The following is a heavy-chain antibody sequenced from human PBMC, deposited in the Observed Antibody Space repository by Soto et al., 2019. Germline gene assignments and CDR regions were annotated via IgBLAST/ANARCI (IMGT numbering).Heavy chain of an antibody. CDR2: INESGST. CDR3: ARGSGIVALPGELEDVNYDY. D-gene: IGHD1-1*01. J-gene: IGHJ4*02. V-gene: IGHV4-34*01. Sequence: QVQLQQWGAGLVKPSETLSLSCAVYGQSFSGHAWAWIRQPPGNGLEWIGVINESGSTYYNPSLKSRVTISTGTSKNQFSLKLSSVSAADTAAYFCARGSGIVALPGELEDVNYDYWGQGTLVNVSS. CDR1: GQSFSGHA.